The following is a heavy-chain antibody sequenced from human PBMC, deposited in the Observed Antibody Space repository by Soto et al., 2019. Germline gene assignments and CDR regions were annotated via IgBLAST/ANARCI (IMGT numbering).Heavy chain of an antibody. V-gene: IGHV2-5*02. CDR3: AHRLIAGIAVGEDWFDP. Sequence: QITLKESGRTLVKPTQTLTLTCTFSGFSLSTIGVGVGWIRQPPGKALEWLAVIYWDGDKRYSPSLKSRLTITKDTSTNQVVLTMTNMDPVDTATYYCAHRLIAGIAVGEDWFDPWGQGTLVTVSS. CDR2: IYWDGDK. J-gene: IGHJ5*02. CDR1: GFSLSTIGVG. D-gene: IGHD6-19*01.